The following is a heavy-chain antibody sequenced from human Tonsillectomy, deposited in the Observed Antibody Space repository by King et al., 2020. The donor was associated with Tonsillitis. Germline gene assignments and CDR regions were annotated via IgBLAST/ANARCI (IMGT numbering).Heavy chain of an antibody. Sequence: VQLVESGSQVKKPGASVTVSCPTSGYTFTGHYLHWVRQAPGQGLEWMGWINPDSGDTNHAQNFQGRVALTRATSISTAYMRLSSLRPDDTAIYYCATFALRTVNSAFRCFRHWGQGTQVTVS. CDR3: ATFALRTVNSAFRCFRH. J-gene: IGHJ1*01. CDR2: INPDSGDT. D-gene: IGHD1-26*01. V-gene: IGHV1-2*02. CDR1: GYTFTGHY.